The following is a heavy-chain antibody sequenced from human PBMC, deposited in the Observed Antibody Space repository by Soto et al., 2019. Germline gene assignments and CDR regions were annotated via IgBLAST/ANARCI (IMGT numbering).Heavy chain of an antibody. Sequence: QVQLQESGPGLVKTSETLSLTCTVSGGSVSSGPYHWNWVRQPPGKGLEWIGHISYSGTANYNPSLRGRVIMAADTPMSQFSRRLTSVTAADTAVNYCMRAHGAYWGQGDLVTVSP. CDR3: MRAHGAY. CDR2: ISYSGTA. J-gene: IGHJ4*02. CDR1: GGSVSSGPYH. V-gene: IGHV4-61*01.